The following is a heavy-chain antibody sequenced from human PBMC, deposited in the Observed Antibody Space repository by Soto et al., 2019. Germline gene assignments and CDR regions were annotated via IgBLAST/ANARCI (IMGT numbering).Heavy chain of an antibody. CDR2: IIPMFPAT. J-gene: IGHJ6*02. CDR3: ARTYYSDTSGHEDHYYGMDV. CDR1: GGAFSNYA. D-gene: IGHD3-22*01. V-gene: IGHV1-69*13. Sequence: SVKVSCKASGGAFSNYAISWVRQAPGQGLEWLGGIIPMFPATNYAQKFQGRVTITADESTRTAYMELSSLRSEDTAVYFCARTYYSDTSGHEDHYYGMDVWGQGTTVTVSS.